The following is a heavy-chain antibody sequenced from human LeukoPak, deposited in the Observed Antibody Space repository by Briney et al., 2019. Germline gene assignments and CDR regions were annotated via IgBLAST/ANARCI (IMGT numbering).Heavy chain of an antibody. CDR2: IYYSGST. CDR3: ARGGSWKAPVFGNWFDP. CDR1: GGSISSSAYY. D-gene: IGHD1-26*01. V-gene: IGHV4-39*07. Sequence: SETLSLTCSVSGGSISSSAYYWGWIRQPPGKGLEWIGNIYYSGSTYSNPSLRSRVTISVDTSKNQFSLKLSSVTAADTAVYYCARGGSWKAPVFGNWFDPWGQGTLVTVSS. J-gene: IGHJ5*02.